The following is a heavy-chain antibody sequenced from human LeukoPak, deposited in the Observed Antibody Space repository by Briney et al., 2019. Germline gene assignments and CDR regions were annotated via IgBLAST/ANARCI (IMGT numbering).Heavy chain of an antibody. D-gene: IGHD6-6*01. CDR2: STGSGATT. Sequence: GGSLRLSCAASGFTFSSYAMTWVRQAPGKGLEWVSGSTGSGATTYYADSVMGRFTISRDNSKNTLYLQMNSLRAEDTAVYYCAKGVYSSSSGIIDYWGQGTLVTVSS. J-gene: IGHJ4*02. V-gene: IGHV3-23*01. CDR1: GFTFSSYA. CDR3: AKGVYSSSSGIIDY.